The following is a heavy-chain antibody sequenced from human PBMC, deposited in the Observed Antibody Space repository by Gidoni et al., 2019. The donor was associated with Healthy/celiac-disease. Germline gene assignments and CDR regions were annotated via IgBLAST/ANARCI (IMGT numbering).Heavy chain of an antibody. CDR1: GGSISSSSYY. J-gene: IGHJ6*02. CDR3: ARRRSGYDVYYYYGMDV. D-gene: IGHD5-12*01. V-gene: IGHV4-39*01. CDR2: IYYSGST. Sequence: QLQLQESGPGLVKPSETLSLTCTVSGGSISSSSYYWGWLRQPPGKGLEWIGSIYYSGSTYYNPSLKSRVTISVDTSKNQFSLKLSSVTAADTAVYYCARRRSGYDVYYYYGMDVWGQGTTVTVSS.